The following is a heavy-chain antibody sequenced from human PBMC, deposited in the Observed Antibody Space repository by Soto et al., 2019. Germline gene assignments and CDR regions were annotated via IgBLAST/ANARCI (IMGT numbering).Heavy chain of an antibody. J-gene: IGHJ3*02. D-gene: IGHD2-15*01. CDR3: AREPRYCRGSSCSITGDAYDI. V-gene: IGHV3-66*01. CDR2: ISNRGDT. Sequence: EVQLVESGGGLVQPGGSLRLSCTASGFIVSDTYVNWVRQAPGKGLEWVSVISNRGDTHYADSVRGRFSLSRDISDNTSHRQMNNLRVEDTAVYYCAREPRYCRGSSCSITGDAYDIWGQGTMVTVSS. CDR1: GFIVSDTY.